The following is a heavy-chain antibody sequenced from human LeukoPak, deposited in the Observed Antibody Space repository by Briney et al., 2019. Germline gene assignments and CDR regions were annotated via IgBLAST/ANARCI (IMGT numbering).Heavy chain of an antibody. V-gene: IGHV4-38-2*02. J-gene: IGHJ3*02. Sequence: SETLSLTCSVSGYSISSGYYWGWIRQPPGKGLEWIGSIYHSGNTYYNPSLQSRVSISVDTSKNQVSLKVSSVTAADTAVYYCARDRGRSDAFDIWGQGTMVTVSS. CDR2: IYHSGNT. CDR3: ARDRGRSDAFDI. D-gene: IGHD3-16*01. CDR1: GYSISSGYY.